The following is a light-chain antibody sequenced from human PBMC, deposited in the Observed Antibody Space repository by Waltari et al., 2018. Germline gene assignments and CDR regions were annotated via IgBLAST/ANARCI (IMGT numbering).Light chain of an antibody. Sequence: QSALTQPASVSGAPGKLTTISRTGTSSVVGSYNLVSCYQQPPGKAPKLMIYQGSKRPSGVSNRFSGSKSGNTASLTISGLQAEDEADYFCSSYAGSSTLYVFGTGTKVTVL. V-gene: IGLV2-23*01. CDR2: QGS. J-gene: IGLJ1*01. CDR3: SSYAGSSTLYV. CDR1: SSVVGSYNL.